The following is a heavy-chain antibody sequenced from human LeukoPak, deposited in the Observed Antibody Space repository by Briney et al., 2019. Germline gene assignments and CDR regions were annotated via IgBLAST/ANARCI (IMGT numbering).Heavy chain of an antibody. J-gene: IGHJ4*02. Sequence: PGGSLRLSCAASGFTFSSYSMDWVRQAPGRGLEWVSSIGSSSSYIYYADSVKGRFTISRDNAKNSLYLQMNSLRAEDTAVYYCARDLEVPYYYDSSGYLDYWGQGTLVTVSS. CDR3: ARDLEVPYYYDSSGYLDY. CDR2: IGSSSSYI. D-gene: IGHD3-22*01. CDR1: GFTFSSYS. V-gene: IGHV3-21*01.